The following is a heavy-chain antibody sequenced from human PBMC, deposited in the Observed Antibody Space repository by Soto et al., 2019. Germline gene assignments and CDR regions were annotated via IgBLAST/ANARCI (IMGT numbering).Heavy chain of an antibody. D-gene: IGHD3-9*01. J-gene: IGHJ5*02. CDR3: ARSPRAYDILTGYYNAWFDP. CDR2: IYETGST. Sequence: PSETLSLTCTVSSDPTSTHNWGWIRQTPGKGLEWIGYIYETGSTSYNPSLKSRVTMSMDTSKTQFSLNLSSVTAADTAVYYCARSPRAYDILTGYYNAWFDPWGQGTLVTAPQ. V-gene: IGHV4-59*11. CDR1: SDPTSTHN.